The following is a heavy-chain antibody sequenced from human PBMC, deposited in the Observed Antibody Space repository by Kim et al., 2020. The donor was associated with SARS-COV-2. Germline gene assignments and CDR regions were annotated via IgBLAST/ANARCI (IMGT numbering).Heavy chain of an antibody. CDR3: ARGPSGNSWLYYYYYGMDV. CDR2: INHSGST. D-gene: IGHD2-21*02. J-gene: IGHJ6*02. Sequence: SETLSLTCAVYGGSFSGYYWSWIRQPPGKGLEWIGEINHSGSTNYNPSLKSRVTISVDTSKNQFSLKLSSVTAADTAVHYCARGPSGNSWLYYYYYGMDVWGQGTTVTVSS. V-gene: IGHV4-34*01. CDR1: GGSFSGYY.